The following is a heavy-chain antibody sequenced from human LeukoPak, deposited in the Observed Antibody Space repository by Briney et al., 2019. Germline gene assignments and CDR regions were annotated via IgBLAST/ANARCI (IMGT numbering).Heavy chain of an antibody. CDR3: AKVRGWYCGGDCAIDT. J-gene: IGHJ5*02. CDR1: GFTFSTYG. CDR2: ISFDGSNK. D-gene: IGHD2-21*02. Sequence: GGSLRLSCAASGFTFSTYGMHWVRQGPGKGLEWVAVISFDGSNKYYADSVKGRFTISRDNSKNTLYLQMNNLRAEDAAMYFCAKVRGWYCGGDCAIDTWGQGTLVTVSS. V-gene: IGHV3-30*18.